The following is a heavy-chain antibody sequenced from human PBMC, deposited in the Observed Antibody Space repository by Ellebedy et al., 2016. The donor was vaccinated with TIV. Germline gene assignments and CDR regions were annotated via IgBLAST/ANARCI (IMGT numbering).Heavy chain of an antibody. V-gene: IGHV1-18*01. J-gene: IGHJ5*02. D-gene: IGHD6-19*01. Sequence: ASVKVSCKASGYTFINYVMSWVRQAPGQGLEWMGWISAYTGNTNYAQKLQGRVTMTTDTSTSTAYMELRSLRPDDTAVYYCARGFSSGSSWFDPWGQGTLVTVSS. CDR2: ISAYTGNT. CDR3: ARGFSSGSSWFDP. CDR1: GYTFINYV.